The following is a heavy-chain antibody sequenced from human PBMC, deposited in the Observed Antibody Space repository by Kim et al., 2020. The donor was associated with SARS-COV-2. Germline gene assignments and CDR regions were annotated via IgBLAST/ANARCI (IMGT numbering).Heavy chain of an antibody. V-gene: IGHV3-30*18. Sequence: GGSLRLSCAASGFTFSSYGMHWVRQAPGKGLEWVAVISYDGSNKYYADSVKGRFTISRDNSKNTLYLQMNSLRAEDTAVYYCAKWFGQLLSECFGYWGQGTLVTVSS. CDR2: ISYDGSNK. D-gene: IGHD2-2*01. CDR3: AKWFGQLLSECFGY. J-gene: IGHJ4*02. CDR1: GFTFSSYG.